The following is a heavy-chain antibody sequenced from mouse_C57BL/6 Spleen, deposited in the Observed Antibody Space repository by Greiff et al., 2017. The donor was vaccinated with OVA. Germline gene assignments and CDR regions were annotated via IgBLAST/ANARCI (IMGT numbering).Heavy chain of an antibody. CDR2: IWSGGST. V-gene: IGHV2-2*01. J-gene: IGHJ2*01. CDR1: GFSLTSYG. D-gene: IGHD4-1*01. CDR3: ARVSQTGTDY. Sequence: QVQLQQSGPGLVQPSQSLSITCTVSGFSLTSYGVHWVRQSPGKGLEWLGVIWSGGSTDSNAAFISRLSISTDKSKSQDFYKMNRLQADDTAIYYCARVSQTGTDYWGQGTTLTVSS.